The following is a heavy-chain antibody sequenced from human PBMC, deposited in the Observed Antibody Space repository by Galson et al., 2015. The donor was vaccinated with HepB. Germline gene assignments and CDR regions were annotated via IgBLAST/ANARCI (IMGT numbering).Heavy chain of an antibody. Sequence: SLRLSCAASGFTFSNYGMSWVRQAPGTGLEWVSRIVSSGGDAYYADSVKGRFTISRDNSKNTLYLQMNSLRAEDTATYFCAKERDSSNRYYFDYWGQGTPVTVSS. J-gene: IGHJ4*02. V-gene: IGHV3-23*01. CDR2: IVSSGGDA. CDR3: AKERDSSNRYYFDY. D-gene: IGHD3-22*01. CDR1: GFTFSNYG.